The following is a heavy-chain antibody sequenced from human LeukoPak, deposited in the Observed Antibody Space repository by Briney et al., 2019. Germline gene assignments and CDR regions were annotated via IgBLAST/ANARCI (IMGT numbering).Heavy chain of an antibody. D-gene: IGHD3-22*01. Sequence: ASVKVSCKASGYTFTSYGISWVRQAPGQGLEWMGWISAYNGNTNYAQKLQGRVTMTTDTSTSTAYMELRSLRSDDTAVYYCARSTSYYYDSSGLNWFDPWGQGTLATVSS. CDR2: ISAYNGNT. J-gene: IGHJ5*02. CDR3: ARSTSYYYDSSGLNWFDP. V-gene: IGHV1-18*01. CDR1: GYTFTSYG.